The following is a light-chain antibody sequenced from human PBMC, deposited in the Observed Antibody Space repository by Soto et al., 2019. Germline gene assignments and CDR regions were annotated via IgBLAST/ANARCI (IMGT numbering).Light chain of an antibody. V-gene: IGKV3-20*01. Sequence: EIVLTQSPGTLSLSPGERATLSCRASQSVSNNYLAWYQQKPGQAPRLLIYGASNRATGIPDRFSGSGSGTDFTLTISSLQPDDFATYYCQQYDSFSVWTFGQGTKVDIK. CDR1: QSVSNNY. CDR3: QQYDSFSVWT. CDR2: GAS. J-gene: IGKJ1*01.